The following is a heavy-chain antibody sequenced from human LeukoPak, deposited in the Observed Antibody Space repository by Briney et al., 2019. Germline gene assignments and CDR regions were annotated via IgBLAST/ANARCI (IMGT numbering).Heavy chain of an antibody. V-gene: IGHV4-34*01. CDR2: IYHSGST. CDR3: ARGIYDSSGEDWFDP. CDR1: GGSFSGYY. Sequence: SETLSLTCAVYGGSFSGYYWSWIRQPPGKGLEWIGSIYHSGSTYYNPSLKSRVTISVDTSKNQFSLKLSSVTAADTAVYYCARGIYDSSGEDWFDPWGQGTLVTVSS. J-gene: IGHJ5*02. D-gene: IGHD3-22*01.